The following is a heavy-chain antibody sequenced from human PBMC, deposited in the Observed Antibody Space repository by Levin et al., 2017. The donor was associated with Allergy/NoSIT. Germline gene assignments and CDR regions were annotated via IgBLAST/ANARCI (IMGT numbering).Heavy chain of an antibody. CDR3: ARSLEVRGVISYFQH. Sequence: AGGSLRLSCAASGIIFSNYWMSWVRQAPGKGLEWVANIKQDGSEKYYVDSVKGRFTISRDNAKNSLYLQMNSLRAEDTAVYYCARSLEVRGVISYFQHWGQGTLVTVSS. V-gene: IGHV3-7*04. J-gene: IGHJ1*01. D-gene: IGHD3-10*01. CDR2: IKQDGSEK. CDR1: GIIFSNYW.